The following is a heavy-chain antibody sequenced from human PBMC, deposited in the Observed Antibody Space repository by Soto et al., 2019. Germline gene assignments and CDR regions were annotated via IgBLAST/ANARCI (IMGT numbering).Heavy chain of an antibody. D-gene: IGHD3-9*01. Sequence: EVQLVESGGGLVQPGGSLRLSCVASGFSFISYSMVWVRQAPGKGLEWISYIFVTSTPIYYADSVKGRFTVSRDNTQNSLFLLMNSLRAEDTASYYCARDADWAFGYWGQGTLVTVPS. J-gene: IGHJ4*02. V-gene: IGHV3-48*04. CDR2: IFVTSTPI. CDR3: ARDADWAFGY. CDR1: GFSFISYS.